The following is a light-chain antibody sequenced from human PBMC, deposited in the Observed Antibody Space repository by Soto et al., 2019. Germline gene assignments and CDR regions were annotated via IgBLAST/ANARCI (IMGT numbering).Light chain of an antibody. CDR3: QQYGSSLPYT. CDR2: GSS. Sequence: EVVLTQSPGTLALSPGERATLSCRASQSVSNNYLAWYQQKPGQAPRLLIFGSSDRATGVPERFSGSWSGTDFTLTISRLEPEDCAVYDCQQYGSSLPYTFGQGTKLEI. CDR1: QSVSNNY. J-gene: IGKJ2*01. V-gene: IGKV3-20*01.